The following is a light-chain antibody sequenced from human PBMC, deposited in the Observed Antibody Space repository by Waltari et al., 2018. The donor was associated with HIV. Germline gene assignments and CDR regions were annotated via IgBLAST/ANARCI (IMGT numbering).Light chain of an antibody. CDR3: AAWDDSLNGFYV. CDR2: RDN. J-gene: IGLJ1*01. Sequence: QSVLTQPPSASATPGQRVTISCSGSSSNIGTNYVFCSQQLPGTAPKLLIFRDNERPSGVPDRFSGSRSGTAASLVISGLRSEDEAEYYCAAWDDSLNGFYVFGSGTRVTVL. V-gene: IGLV1-47*01. CDR1: SSNIGTNY.